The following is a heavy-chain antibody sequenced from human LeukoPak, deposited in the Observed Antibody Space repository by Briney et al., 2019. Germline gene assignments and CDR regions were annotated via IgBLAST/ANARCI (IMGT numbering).Heavy chain of an antibody. Sequence: SVKVSCTASGGTFSSYAISWVRQAPGQGLEWMGGIIPIFGTANYAQKFQGRVTITADESTSTAYMELSSLRSEDTAVYYCARVKVKGGYYSYYFDYWGQGTLVTVSS. CDR3: ARVKVKGGYYSYYFDY. D-gene: IGHD3-10*01. J-gene: IGHJ4*02. CDR1: GGTFSSYA. V-gene: IGHV1-69*13. CDR2: IIPIFGTA.